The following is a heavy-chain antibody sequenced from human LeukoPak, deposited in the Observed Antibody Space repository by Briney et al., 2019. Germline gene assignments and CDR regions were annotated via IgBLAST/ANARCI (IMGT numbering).Heavy chain of an antibody. V-gene: IGHV1-18*01. D-gene: IGHD3-10*01. CDR3: ASSVSGSGSYYNFDY. CDR1: GYTFTSYG. J-gene: IGHJ4*02. CDR2: ISAYNGNT. Sequence: ASVKLSCNASGYTFTSYGISWVRQAPGQGLEWMGWISAYNGNTNYAQKLQGRVTMTTDTSTSTAYMELRSLRSDDTAVYYCASSVSGSGSYYNFDYWGQGTLVTVSS.